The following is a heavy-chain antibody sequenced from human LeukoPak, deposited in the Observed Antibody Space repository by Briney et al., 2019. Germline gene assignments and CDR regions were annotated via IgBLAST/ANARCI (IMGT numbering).Heavy chain of an antibody. J-gene: IGHJ6*03. CDR2: ISGSGGST. V-gene: IGHV3-23*01. CDR1: GLTFSSYA. Sequence: GGSLRLSCAASGLTFSSYAMSWVRQAPGKGLEWVSAISGSGGSTYYADSVKGRFTISRDNSRETLYFQMNSLIYEDTAVYYCAKTGFQWGEYFYYMDVWGKGTTVTVSS. D-gene: IGHD1-14*01. CDR3: AKTGFQWGEYFYYMDV.